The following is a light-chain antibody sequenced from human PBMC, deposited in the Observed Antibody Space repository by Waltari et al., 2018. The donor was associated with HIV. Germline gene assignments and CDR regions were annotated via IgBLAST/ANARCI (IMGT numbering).Light chain of an antibody. CDR3: ATLDDSLNGPV. CDR2: SNN. V-gene: IGLV1-44*01. J-gene: IGLJ2*01. CDR1: SSNIGDNA. Sequence: QSVLTQPPSVSGTPGQRVTISCSGGSSNIGDNAVSWYQQFPGTAPKLLIYSNNQRPSGVPDRFSGSKSGTSASLAISGPQSEDEADYYCATLDDSLNGPVFGGGTKVTVL.